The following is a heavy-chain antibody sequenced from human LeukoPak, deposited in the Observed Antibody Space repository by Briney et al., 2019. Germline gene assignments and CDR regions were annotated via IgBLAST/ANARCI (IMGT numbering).Heavy chain of an antibody. CDR3: ARDEGGSSYII. CDR2: IWYDGSNK. D-gene: IGHD2-15*01. J-gene: IGHJ3*02. CDR1: GFTFSSYG. Sequence: GGSLRLSCAASGFTFSSYGMHWVRQAPGKGLEWVAVIWYDGSNKYYADSVKGRFTISRDNAENSLFLQMNSLRAEDTALYYCARDEGGSSYIIWGQGTMVTVPS. V-gene: IGHV3-33*01.